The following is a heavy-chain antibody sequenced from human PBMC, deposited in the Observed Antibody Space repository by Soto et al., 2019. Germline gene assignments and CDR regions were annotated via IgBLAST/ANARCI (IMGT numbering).Heavy chain of an antibody. CDR3: ARDNYGSGSYYSYNWFDP. D-gene: IGHD3-10*01. CDR1: GGSISSSNW. J-gene: IGHJ5*02. V-gene: IGHV4-4*02. Sequence: PSETLSLTCAVSGGSISSSNWWSWVRQPPGKGLEWIGEIYHSGSTNYNPSLKSRVTISVDKSKNQFSLKLSCVTAADTAVYYCARDNYGSGSYYSYNWFDPWGQGTLVTVSS. CDR2: IYHSGST.